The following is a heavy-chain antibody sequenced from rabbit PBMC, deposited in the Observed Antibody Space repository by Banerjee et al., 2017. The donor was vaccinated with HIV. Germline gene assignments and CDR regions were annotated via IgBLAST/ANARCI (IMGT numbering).Heavy chain of an antibody. CDR3: ARGGVGTTYPYGGMDL. V-gene: IGHV1S45*01. J-gene: IGHJ6*01. CDR2: IDTGSRGYT. Sequence: QQQLEESGGGLVKPGGTLTLTCKASGIDFSSYYYMCWVRQAPGKGLEWIACIDTGSRGYTWCASWAKGRFTISKTSSTTVTLQMTSLTAADTATYFCARGGVGTTYPYGGMDLWGPGTLVTVS. D-gene: IGHD8-1*01. CDR1: GIDFSSYYY.